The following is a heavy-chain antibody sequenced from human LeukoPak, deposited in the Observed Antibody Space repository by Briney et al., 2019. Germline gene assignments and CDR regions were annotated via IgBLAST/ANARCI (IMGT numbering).Heavy chain of an antibody. Sequence: GGSLRLSCAASGFTFSSFWMSWVRQAPGKGLEWVANIKEDGGQMYYVDSVKGRFTISRDNAKNSLSLQMNSLRAEDTATYYCATYLYASSAFDSWGQATLVTVSS. V-gene: IGHV3-7*05. CDR1: GFTFSSFW. CDR2: IKEDGGQM. CDR3: ATYLYASSAFDS. D-gene: IGHD3-22*01. J-gene: IGHJ5*01.